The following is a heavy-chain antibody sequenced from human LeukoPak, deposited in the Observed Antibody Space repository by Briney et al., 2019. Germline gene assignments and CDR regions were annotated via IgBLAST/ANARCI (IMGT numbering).Heavy chain of an antibody. CDR3: AKPSGSGVDY. J-gene: IGHJ4*01. V-gene: IGHV3-30*02. CDR1: GFTFSTHD. CDR2: IRFDGSHE. Sequence: VGSLRLSCGASGFTFSTHDMQWVRAAPGKGLEWVAFIRFDGSHEYYADSVKGRFTISRDNSKNTLYLQMNSVRSEDTALYYCAKPSGSGVDYWGQRTRVTVSS. D-gene: IGHD1-26*01.